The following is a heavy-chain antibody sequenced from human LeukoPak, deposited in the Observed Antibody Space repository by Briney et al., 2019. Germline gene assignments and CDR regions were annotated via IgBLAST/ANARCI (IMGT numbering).Heavy chain of an antibody. CDR1: GFTFSSYG. V-gene: IGHV3-33*01. J-gene: IGHJ6*04. Sequence: GGSLRLSCAASGFTFSSYGMHWVRQAPGKGLEWVAVIWYDGSNKYYADSVKGRFTISRDNSKNTPYLQMNSLRAEDTAVYYCARSDYDILTGYYSAYGMDVWGKGTTVTVSS. CDR3: ARSDYDILTGYYSAYGMDV. D-gene: IGHD3-9*01. CDR2: IWYDGSNK.